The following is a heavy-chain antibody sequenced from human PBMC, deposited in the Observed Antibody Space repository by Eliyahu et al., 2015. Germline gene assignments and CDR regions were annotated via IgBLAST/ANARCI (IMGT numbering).Heavy chain of an antibody. D-gene: IGHD5-24*01. V-gene: IGHV3-66*01. Sequence: EVQLVESGGGLVQPGGSLXLSXXXSGFTXXRHYRGWVRQAPGKGLEWVSVIYSGGSTXYADSVKGRFTISRDNSKNTLYLQMNSLRAEDTAVYYCARAENRWLQLHYYYYGMDVWGQGTTVTVSS. CDR1: GFTXXRHY. CDR3: ARAENRWLQLHYYYYGMDV. J-gene: IGHJ6*02. CDR2: IYSGGST.